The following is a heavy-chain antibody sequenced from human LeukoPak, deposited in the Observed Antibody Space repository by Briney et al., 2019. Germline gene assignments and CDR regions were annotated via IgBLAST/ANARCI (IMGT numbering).Heavy chain of an antibody. CDR2: ISYDGSNK. Sequence: GRTLRLSCAASGFTFSSYGMHWVRQAPGKGLERVAVISYDGSNKYYADSVKGRFPISRDNSKNTLYLQMNSLRAEDTAVYYCARGDYGGNPTDTDYWGQGTLVTVSS. V-gene: IGHV3-30*03. CDR1: GFTFSSYG. CDR3: ARGDYGGNPTDTDY. J-gene: IGHJ4*02. D-gene: IGHD4-23*01.